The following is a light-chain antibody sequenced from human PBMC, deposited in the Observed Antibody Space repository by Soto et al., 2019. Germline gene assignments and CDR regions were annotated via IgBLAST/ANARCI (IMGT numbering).Light chain of an antibody. CDR2: AAT. V-gene: IGKV1-39*01. CDR3: QENYKFAGT. CDR1: EDISYY. J-gene: IGKJ1*01. Sequence: DIEMTQSPASLSASVGDTVTITCRASEDISYYVNWYQKKPGKAPRLLIYAATSLQSGVPSRFSGGGSGTDFTLTIFSLQPEDFATYYCQENYKFAGTFGQWTKVEV.